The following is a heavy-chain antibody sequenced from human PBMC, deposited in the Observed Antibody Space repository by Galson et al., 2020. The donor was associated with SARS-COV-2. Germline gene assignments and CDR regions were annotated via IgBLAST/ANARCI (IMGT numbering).Heavy chain of an antibody. Sequence: GESLKISCAASGFTFSSYAMHWVRQAPGKGLEWVAVISYDGSNKYYADSVKGRFTISRDNSKNTLYLQMNSLRAEDTAVYYCASEQQLSVSGAFDIWGQGTMVTVSS. CDR2: ISYDGSNK. J-gene: IGHJ3*02. CDR1: GFTFSSYA. V-gene: IGHV3-30*04. CDR3: ASEQQLSVSGAFDI. D-gene: IGHD6-13*01.